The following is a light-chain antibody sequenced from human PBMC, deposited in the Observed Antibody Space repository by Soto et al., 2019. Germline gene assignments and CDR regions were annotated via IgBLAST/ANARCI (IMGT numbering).Light chain of an antibody. CDR2: RNN. CDR1: SSNIGSNY. J-gene: IGLJ2*01. Sequence: QSVLTQPPSASGTPGQRVTITCSGSSSNIGSNYVYWYQQLPGTAPKLLINRNNQRPSGVPDRFSGSKSGTSASLAISGLRSEDEADYYCATWDDSLSGLVVFGGGTKLTV. CDR3: ATWDDSLSGLVV. V-gene: IGLV1-47*01.